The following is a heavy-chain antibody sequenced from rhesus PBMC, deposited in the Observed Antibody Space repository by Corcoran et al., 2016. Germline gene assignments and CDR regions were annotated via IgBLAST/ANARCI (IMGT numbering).Heavy chain of an antibody. CDR2: IYGNSTST. J-gene: IGHJ2*01. Sequence: QVQLQESGPDLVKPSETLSLTFAVSGGSVSDGCYGDWIRQTPRKGLEWMGNIYGNSTSTDDNPSLKSRVTISNDTSKNQFFLTLSAVTAADTAVYYCARDWRDYCYFDRWGPGTPITVSS. V-gene: IGHV4S9*01. CDR3: ARDWRDYCYFDR. D-gene: IGHD3-22*01. CDR1: GGSVSDGCY.